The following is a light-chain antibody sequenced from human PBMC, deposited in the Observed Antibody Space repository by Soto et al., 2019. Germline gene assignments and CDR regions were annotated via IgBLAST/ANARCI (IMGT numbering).Light chain of an antibody. CDR2: DVS. CDR3: SSYTSSSMLYVV. Sequence: QSALTQPASVSGSPGQSITISCTGTSSDVGGYNYVSWYQQHPGTAPKLMIYDVSNRPSGVSNRFSGSKSGNTASLTISGRQAEDEADYYCSSYTSSSMLYVVFGGGTKLTVL. CDR1: SSDVGGYNY. J-gene: IGLJ2*01. V-gene: IGLV2-14*01.